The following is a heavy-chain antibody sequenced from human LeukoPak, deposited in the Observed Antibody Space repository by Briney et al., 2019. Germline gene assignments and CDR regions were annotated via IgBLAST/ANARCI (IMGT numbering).Heavy chain of an antibody. CDR2: ISSSSSYI. J-gene: IGHJ4*02. D-gene: IGHD5-18*01. CDR1: GFTFSRFS. CDR3: ARDLGRGYSYGYFDY. Sequence: GGSLRLSCAASGFTFSRFSMNWVRQAPGKGLEGVSSISSSSSYIYYADSLKGRFTISRDNAKNSLYLQMNSLRAEDTAVYYCARDLGRGYSYGYFDYWGQGTLVTVSS. V-gene: IGHV3-21*01.